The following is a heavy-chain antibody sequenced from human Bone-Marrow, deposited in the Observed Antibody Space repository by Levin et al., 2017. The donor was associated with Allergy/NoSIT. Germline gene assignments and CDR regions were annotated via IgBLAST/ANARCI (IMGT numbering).Heavy chain of an antibody. CDR1: GFTFSSYG. D-gene: IGHD1-26*01. V-gene: IGHV3-30*18. Sequence: SCAASGFTFSSYGMHWVRQAPGKGLEWVAVISYDGSNKYYADSVKGRFTISRDSSKNTLYLQMNSLRAEDTAVYNCAKELRSGSYPYFDYWGQGTLVTVSS. J-gene: IGHJ4*02. CDR3: AKELRSGSYPYFDY. CDR2: ISYDGSNK.